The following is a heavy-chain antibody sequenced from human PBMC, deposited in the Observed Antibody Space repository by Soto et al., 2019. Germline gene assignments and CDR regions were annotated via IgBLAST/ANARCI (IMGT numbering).Heavy chain of an antibody. CDR2: ISYDGSNK. D-gene: IGHD6-6*01. CDR1: GFTFSSYG. CDR3: AKVRSSRYFDY. V-gene: IGHV3-30*18. Sequence: QVQLVESGGGVVQPGRSLRLSCAASGFTFSSYGMHWVRQAPGKGLEWVAVISYDGSNKYYADSVKGRFTISRDNSKNTLYLQMNSLRAEDTAVYYCAKVRSSRYFDYWGQGTLVTVSS. J-gene: IGHJ4*02.